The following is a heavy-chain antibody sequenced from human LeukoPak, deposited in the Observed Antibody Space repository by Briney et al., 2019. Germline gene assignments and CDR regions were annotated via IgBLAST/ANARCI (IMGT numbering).Heavy chain of an antibody. CDR1: GVSISRYY. Sequence: KSSETLSLTCTVSGVSISRYYWSWIRQPARKGLDWIGRIYTSGSTNYNPSLKSRVTMSVNTSKTQFSLKLRSLTAAATAVYYCERDPPGGAAYYYYGLDVWGQGTTVTVSS. CDR3: ERDPPGGAAYYYYGLDV. J-gene: IGHJ6*02. CDR2: IYTSGST. D-gene: IGHD6-13*01. V-gene: IGHV4-4*07.